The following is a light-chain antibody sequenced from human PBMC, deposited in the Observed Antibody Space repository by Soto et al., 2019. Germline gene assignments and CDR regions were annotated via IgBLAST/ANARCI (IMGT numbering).Light chain of an antibody. CDR2: SDG. V-gene: IGLV1-44*01. CDR1: TSNIGSNP. CDR3: ATWDDRLSGYV. J-gene: IGLJ1*01. Sequence: QSVLTQPPSASGTPGQRVTVSCSGSTSNIGSNPVSWYQQPPGTAPKLLMFSDGQRPSGVPDRFSGSKSGTSASLANSGLQSEDESDYYCATWDDRLSGYVFGSGTKLTVL.